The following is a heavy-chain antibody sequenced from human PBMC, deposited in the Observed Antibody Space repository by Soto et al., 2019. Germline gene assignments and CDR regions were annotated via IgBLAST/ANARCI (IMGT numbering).Heavy chain of an antibody. J-gene: IGHJ5*02. CDR2: ISGYNGNA. Sequence: QVQLVQSGGEEKKPGASVKVSCKASGYTFTTYGISWVRQAPGQGLEWMGWISGYNGNAKYAQKFQDRVIMTRDTSTSTANRELRTLRSDDTAVYYCARTRVTYNSIRGDWFDPWGQGTLVTVSP. CDR1: GYTFTTYG. CDR3: ARTRVTYNSIRGDWFDP. D-gene: IGHD6-13*01. V-gene: IGHV1-18*01.